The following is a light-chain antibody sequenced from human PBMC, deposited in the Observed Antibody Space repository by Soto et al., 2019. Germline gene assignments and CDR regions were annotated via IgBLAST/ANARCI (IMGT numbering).Light chain of an antibody. V-gene: IGKV3-15*01. CDR3: QQYNNWPIT. Sequence: EIVMTQSPATLSVSPGERATLSCRASQSVSSNLAWYQQKPGQAPRLLIYGASTRATGITARLSGSGSGTEFTLTISSLQSEDFAVYFCQQYNNWPITCGQGTRLEIK. J-gene: IGKJ5*01. CDR2: GAS. CDR1: QSVSSN.